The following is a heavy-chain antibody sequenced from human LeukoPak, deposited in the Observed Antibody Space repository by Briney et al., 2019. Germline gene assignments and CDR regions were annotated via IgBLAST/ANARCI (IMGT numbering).Heavy chain of an antibody. V-gene: IGHV3-53*01. CDR2: LYTGGGT. Sequence: PGGSLRLSCAASGIPVAANYMAWVRQAPGKGLEFVSVLYTGGGTDYVDSVKGRFTISRDNSKNIVYLQMNTLRPEDTAVHFCARLRTQVGSTTQEGWFDPWGRGTLVTVSS. D-gene: IGHD2-2*01. J-gene: IGHJ5*02. CDR3: ARLRTQVGSTTQEGWFDP. CDR1: GIPVAANY.